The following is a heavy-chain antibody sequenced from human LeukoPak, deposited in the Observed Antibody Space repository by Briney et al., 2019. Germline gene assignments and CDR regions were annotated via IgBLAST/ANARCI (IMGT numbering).Heavy chain of an antibody. CDR1: GYTFTSYD. CDR3: ATLVGARSRSDGRDY. CDR2: MNPNSGNT. D-gene: IGHD1-26*01. Sequence: ASVKVSCKASGYTFTSYDINWVRQATGQGLEWMGWMNPNSGNTGYAQKFQGRVTMTRNTSTSTAYMELSSLRSEDTAVYYCATLVGARSRSDGRDYWGQGTLVTVSS. J-gene: IGHJ4*02. V-gene: IGHV1-8*01.